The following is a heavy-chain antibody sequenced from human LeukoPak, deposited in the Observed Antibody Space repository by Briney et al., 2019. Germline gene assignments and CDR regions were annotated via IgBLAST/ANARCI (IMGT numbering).Heavy chain of an antibody. V-gene: IGHV3-23*01. CDR2: ISGNDGST. CDR1: GLTFSSFG. CDR3: AKGEYSSSWYLGIY. J-gene: IGHJ4*02. Sequence: GGSLTLSCAASGLTFSSFGMSWVRQAPGKGLEWVSSISGNDGSTYYADSMRARFTISRDNSKNTLYLQMNSLRAEDTAVYYCAKGEYSSSWYLGIYWGQGTVLSVSS. D-gene: IGHD6-13*01.